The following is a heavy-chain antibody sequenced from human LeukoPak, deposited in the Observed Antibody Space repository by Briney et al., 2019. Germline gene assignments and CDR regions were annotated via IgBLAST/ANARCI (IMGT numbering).Heavy chain of an antibody. V-gene: IGHV4-38-2*02. CDR1: GYSISSGYY. J-gene: IGHJ1*01. D-gene: IGHD5-24*01. CDR2: IYHSGST. CDR3: ASGGWLQFSAAEYFQH. Sequence: PSETLSLTCTVSGYSISSGYYWGWIRQPPGKGLEWIGSIYHSGSTYYNPSLKSRVTISVDTSKNQFSLKLSSVTAADTAVYYCASGGWLQFSAAEYFQHWGQGTLVTVSS.